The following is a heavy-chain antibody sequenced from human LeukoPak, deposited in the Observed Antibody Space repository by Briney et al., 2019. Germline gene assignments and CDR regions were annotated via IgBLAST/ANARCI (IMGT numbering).Heavy chain of an antibody. V-gene: IGHV4-39*07. D-gene: IGHD2-15*01. CDR3: ARGYCSGGSCYPDY. Sequence: SETLSLTCTVSGGSIRSSSYYWGWIRQPPGKGLEWIGTIYYFGSTYYSPSLKSRVTISVDTSKNQFSLKLSSVTAADTAVYFCARGYCSGGSCYPDYWGQGTLVTVSS. J-gene: IGHJ4*02. CDR2: IYYFGST. CDR1: GGSIRSSSYY.